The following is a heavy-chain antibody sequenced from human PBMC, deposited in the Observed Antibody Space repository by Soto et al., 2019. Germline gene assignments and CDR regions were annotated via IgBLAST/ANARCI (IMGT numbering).Heavy chain of an antibody. CDR1: GYTFTSYG. D-gene: IGHD5-18*01. V-gene: IGHV1-18*01. Sequence: QVQQVQSGAEVKKPGASVKVSCKASGYTFTSYGISWVRQAPGQGLEWMGWISAYNGNTNYAQKLQGRVTMTTDTSTSTAYMELRSLRSDDTAVYYCARGLDPWIQLWSEWGFDPWGQGTLVTVSS. CDR3: ARGLDPWIQLWSEWGFDP. CDR2: ISAYNGNT. J-gene: IGHJ5*02.